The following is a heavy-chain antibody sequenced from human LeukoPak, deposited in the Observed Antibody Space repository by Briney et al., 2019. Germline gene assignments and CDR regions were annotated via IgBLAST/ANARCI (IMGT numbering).Heavy chain of an antibody. V-gene: IGHV1-69*01. CDR2: IVPIFGTA. D-gene: IGHD6-6*01. Sequence: SVKVSCKASGGTFSSYAISWVRQAPGQGLEWMGGIVPIFGTANYAQKFQGRVTITADESTSTAYMELSSLRSEDTAVYYCARSAARGTSLGNYYYYYYMDVWGKGTTVTVSS. CDR3: ARSAARGTSLGNYYYYYYMDV. J-gene: IGHJ6*03. CDR1: GGTFSSYA.